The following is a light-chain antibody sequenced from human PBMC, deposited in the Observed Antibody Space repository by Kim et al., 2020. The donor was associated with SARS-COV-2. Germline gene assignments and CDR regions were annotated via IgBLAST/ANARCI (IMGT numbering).Light chain of an antibody. V-gene: IGLV3-25*03. CDR3: LSADTTDSYV. CDR2: KDT. Sequence: SYELTQPPSVSVSPGQTARITCSGDALSKQYVHWYQQKAGQAPVLMIHKDTERPSGIPERFSGPTSGTTVTLTISGVQAEDEADYYCLSADTTDSYVFGT. CDR1: ALSKQY. J-gene: IGLJ1*01.